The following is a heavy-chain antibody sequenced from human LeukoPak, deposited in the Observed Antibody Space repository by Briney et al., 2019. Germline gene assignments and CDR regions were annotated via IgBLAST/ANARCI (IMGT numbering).Heavy chain of an antibody. CDR2: ISSSSSTI. CDR3: ARDDHYNYYYMDV. CDR1: GFTFSTYS. V-gene: IGHV3-48*01. J-gene: IGHJ6*03. Sequence: GGSLRLSCAASGFTFSTYSMNWVRQAPGKGLEWVSFISSSSSTIYYTDSVKGRFTISRDNAENSLYLQMNSLGAEDTAVYYCARDDHYNYYYMDVWGKGTTVTVSS.